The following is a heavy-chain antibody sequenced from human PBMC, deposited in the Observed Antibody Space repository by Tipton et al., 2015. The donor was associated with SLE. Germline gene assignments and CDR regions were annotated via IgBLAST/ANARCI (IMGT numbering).Heavy chain of an antibody. D-gene: IGHD6-13*01. CDR2: INHSGST. CDR3: AGGGSSPKRFDY. J-gene: IGHJ4*02. CDR1: GGSFSAYY. Sequence: TLSLTCAVYGGSFSAYYWSWIRQPPGKGLEWLGEINHSGSTNYNPSLKGPVTISVDTSKNQFSLKLSSVTAADTAVYYCAGGGSSPKRFDYWGQGTLVTVSS. V-gene: IGHV4-34*01.